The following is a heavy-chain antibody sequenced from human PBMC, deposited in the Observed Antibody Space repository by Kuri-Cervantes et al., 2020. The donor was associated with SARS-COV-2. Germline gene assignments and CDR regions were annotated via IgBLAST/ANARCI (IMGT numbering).Heavy chain of an antibody. Sequence: SETLSLTCNVSGGSISSYYWSWIRQPAGKGLEWIGRIYTSGSTNYNPSLKSRVTMSVDTSKNQFSLKLSSVTAADTAVYYCARDAYSSSSMYYFDYWGQGTLVTVSS. CDR1: GGSISSYY. CDR2: IYTSGST. CDR3: ARDAYSSSSMYYFDY. J-gene: IGHJ4*02. V-gene: IGHV4-4*07. D-gene: IGHD6-6*01.